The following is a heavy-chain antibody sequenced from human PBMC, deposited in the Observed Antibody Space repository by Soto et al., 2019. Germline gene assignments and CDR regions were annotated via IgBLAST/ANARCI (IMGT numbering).Heavy chain of an antibody. J-gene: IGHJ4*02. CDR2: IDPSDSQT. Sequence: GESLKISCKGSGYSFAGYWITWVRQKPGKGLEWMGRIDPSDSQTYYSPSFRGHVTISVTKSITTVFLQWSSLRASDTAMYYCARQIYDSDTGPDFHDCFDSWGQGTPVTVSS. CDR3: ARQIYDSDTGPDFHDCFDS. V-gene: IGHV5-10-1*01. D-gene: IGHD3-22*01. CDR1: GYSFAGYW.